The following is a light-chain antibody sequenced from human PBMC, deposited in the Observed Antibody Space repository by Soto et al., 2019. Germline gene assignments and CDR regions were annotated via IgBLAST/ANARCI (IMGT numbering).Light chain of an antibody. Sequence: EIVLTQSPGTLSLSPGERATLSCRASQSVSSNYLAWYQQKPGQAPRLFIYGASSRATGIPDRFSGSGSGTDFTLTISRLEPEDFAVYYCQQYGSPYTFGQGTKLEIK. J-gene: IGKJ2*01. CDR3: QQYGSPYT. CDR1: QSVSSNY. V-gene: IGKV3-20*01. CDR2: GAS.